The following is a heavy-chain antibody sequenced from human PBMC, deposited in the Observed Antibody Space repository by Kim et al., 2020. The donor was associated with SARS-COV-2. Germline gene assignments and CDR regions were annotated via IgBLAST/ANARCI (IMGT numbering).Heavy chain of an antibody. Sequence: VKSRLTITRDNSKNTLYLKMNSLRAEDTAVYYCAKAKQWLVQVGYYCDYWGQGTLVTVSS. J-gene: IGHJ4*02. CDR3: AKAKQWLVQVGYYCDY. D-gene: IGHD6-19*01. V-gene: IGHV3-23*01.